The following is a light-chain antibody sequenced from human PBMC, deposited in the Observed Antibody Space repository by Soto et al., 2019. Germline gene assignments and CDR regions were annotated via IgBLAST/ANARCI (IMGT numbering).Light chain of an antibody. Sequence: QSVLTQPASVSGSPGQSITISCTGTSSDVGTYDYVSWYQHHPGKAPKLVLYEVSNRPSGVSNRFSGSKSGNTASLTISGLQAEDEADYHYSAYTNGAMLFGGGTKLPVL. CDR2: EVS. CDR3: SAYTNGAML. CDR1: SSDVGTYDY. V-gene: IGLV2-14*01. J-gene: IGLJ2*01.